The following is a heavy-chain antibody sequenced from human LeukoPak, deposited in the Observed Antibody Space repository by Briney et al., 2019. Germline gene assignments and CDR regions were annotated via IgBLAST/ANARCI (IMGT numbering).Heavy chain of an antibody. J-gene: IGHJ4*02. CDR1: GFTFINYG. V-gene: IGHV3-30*02. CDR2: IRYDGSNK. CDR3: ANRDFDY. Sequence: GGSLRLSCAASGFTFINYGMPWVRQAPGKGPEWVAFIRYDGSNKYYADSVKGRFTISRDNSKNTLYLQMNSLRAEDTAVYYCANRDFDYWGQGTLVTVSS.